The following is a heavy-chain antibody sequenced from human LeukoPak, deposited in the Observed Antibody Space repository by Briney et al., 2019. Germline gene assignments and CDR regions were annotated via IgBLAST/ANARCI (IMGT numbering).Heavy chain of an antibody. D-gene: IGHD3-16*01. CDR3: TRSLDE. V-gene: IGHV3-9*01. Sequence: PGGSLRLSCAASGFTFDDYAMHWVRQAPGKGLEWVSGISWNSGSIGYADSVKGRFTISRDNAKNSLYLQMNSLRVEDTAVYYCTRSLDEWGQGTLVTVSS. CDR2: ISWNSGSI. J-gene: IGHJ4*02. CDR1: GFTFDDYA.